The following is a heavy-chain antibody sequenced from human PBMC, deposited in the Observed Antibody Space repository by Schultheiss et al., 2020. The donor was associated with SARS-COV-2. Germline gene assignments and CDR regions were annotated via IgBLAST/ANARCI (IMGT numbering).Heavy chain of an antibody. V-gene: IGHV1-18*01. CDR2: ISAYNGNT. D-gene: IGHD5-18*01. CDR1: GYTLTELS. Sequence: ASVKVSCKVSGYTLTELSMHWVRQAPGKGLEWMGWISAYNGNTNYAQKLQGRVTMTTDTSTGTAYMELRSLRSDDTAVYYCARLAYGYIHIDHWGQGTLVTVSS. CDR3: ARLAYGYIHIDH. J-gene: IGHJ4*02.